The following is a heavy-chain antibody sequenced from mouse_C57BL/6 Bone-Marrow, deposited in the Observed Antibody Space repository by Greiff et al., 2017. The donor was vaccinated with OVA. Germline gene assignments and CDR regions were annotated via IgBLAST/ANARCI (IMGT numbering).Heavy chain of an antibody. CDR1: EYEFPSHD. Sequence: EVKLMESGGGLVQPGESLKLSCESNEYEFPSHDMSWVRKTPEKRLELVAAINSDGGSTYYPDTMERRFIISRDNTKKTLYLQMSSLRSEDTALYYCARQDSSGYVRDAMDYWGQGTSVTVSS. V-gene: IGHV5-2*01. CDR2: INSDGGST. D-gene: IGHD3-2*02. CDR3: ARQDSSGYVRDAMDY. J-gene: IGHJ4*01.